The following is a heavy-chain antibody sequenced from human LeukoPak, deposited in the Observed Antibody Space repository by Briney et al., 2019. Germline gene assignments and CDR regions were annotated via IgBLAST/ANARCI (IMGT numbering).Heavy chain of an antibody. CDR1: GGSISSYY. J-gene: IGHJ4*02. CDR2: IHHSGST. Sequence: PSETLSLTCTVSGGSISSYYWGWIRQPPGKGLEWIGSIHHSGSTYYNPTLKSRVTISVDTFKTQISLTLSSVTAAETAVYYCASQYCSGGSCSYYFDYWGQGTLVTVSS. V-gene: IGHV4-59*08. CDR3: ASQYCSGGSCSYYFDY. D-gene: IGHD2-15*01.